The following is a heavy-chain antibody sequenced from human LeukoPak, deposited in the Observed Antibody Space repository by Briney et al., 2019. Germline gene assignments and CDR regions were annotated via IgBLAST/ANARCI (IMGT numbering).Heavy chain of an antibody. V-gene: IGHV3-30*18. J-gene: IGHJ4*02. Sequence: SGGSLRLSCAASGFTFSSYGMHWVRQAPGKGLEWVAVISYDGSNKYYADSVKGRFTISRDNSKNTLYLQMNSLRAEDTAVYYCAKGRLRSTSCYFDYWGQGTLVTVSS. CDR1: GFTFSSYG. CDR3: AKGRLRSTSCYFDY. D-gene: IGHD2-2*01. CDR2: ISYDGSNK.